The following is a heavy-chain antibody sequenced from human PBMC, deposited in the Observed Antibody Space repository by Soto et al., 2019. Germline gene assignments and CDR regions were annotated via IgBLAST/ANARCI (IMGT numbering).Heavy chain of an antibody. CDR3: LSAKFFSPSSGYARCFDY. Sequence: PEGSLSSSCACSGFTLRDHYIDWVRQAPGEVLELVGRSRDKARGYSTAYAASVKGRFTTSRYESQNSVYLQMHSLKTEDTAGYYYLSAKFFSPSSGYARCFDYWGHGTLVTVSS. CDR2: SRDKARGYST. J-gene: IGHJ4*01. D-gene: IGHD5-12*01. CDR1: GFTLRDHY. V-gene: IGHV3-72*01.